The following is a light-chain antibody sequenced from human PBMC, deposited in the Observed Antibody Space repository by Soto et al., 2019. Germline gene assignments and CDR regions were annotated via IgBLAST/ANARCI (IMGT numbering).Light chain of an antibody. Sequence: DIQMTQSPSSLSASVGDAVSLTCRASRSISNYLNWYQQKPGRAPKLLISGASSLQRGVPSRFSGSGSGTTFTLTISSLQSEDFALYYCQQYNNWPPSYTFGQGTKVDIK. CDR2: GAS. J-gene: IGKJ2*01. V-gene: IGKV1-39*01. CDR1: RSISNY. CDR3: QQYNNWPPSYT.